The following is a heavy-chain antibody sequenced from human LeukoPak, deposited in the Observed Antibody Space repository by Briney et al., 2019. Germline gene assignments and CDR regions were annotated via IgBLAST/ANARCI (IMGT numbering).Heavy chain of an antibody. CDR1: GYTFTSYY. V-gene: IGHV1-46*01. CDR3: ARSRGGSYFDY. Sequence: GASVKVSCKASGYTFTSYYMHWVRQAPGQGLEWMGIINPSGGSTSYAQKFQGRVTITADKSTSTAYMELSSLRSEDTAVYYCARSRGGSYFDYWGQGTLVTVSS. D-gene: IGHD2-15*01. CDR2: INPSGGST. J-gene: IGHJ4*02.